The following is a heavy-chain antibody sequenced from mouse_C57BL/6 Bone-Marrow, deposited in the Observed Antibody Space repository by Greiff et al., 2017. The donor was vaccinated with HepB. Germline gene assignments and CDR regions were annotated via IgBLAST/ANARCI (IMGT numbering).Heavy chain of an antibody. J-gene: IGHJ2*01. CDR1: GYSFTGYY. CDR3: ARKGYYGSSYFDY. V-gene: IGHV1-42*01. CDR2: INPSTGGT. Sequence: VQLKESGPELVKPGASVKISCKASGYSFTGYYMNWVKQSPEKSLEWIGEINPSTGGTTYNQKFKAKATLTVDKSSSTAYMQLKSLTSEDSAVYYCARKGYYGSSYFDYWGQGTTLTVSS. D-gene: IGHD1-1*01.